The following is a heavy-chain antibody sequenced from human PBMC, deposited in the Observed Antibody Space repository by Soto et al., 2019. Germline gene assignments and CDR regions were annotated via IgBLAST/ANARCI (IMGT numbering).Heavy chain of an antibody. CDR1: GGSISSSSYY. J-gene: IGHJ6*02. Sequence: ASETLSLTCTVSGGSISSSSYYWGWIRQPPGKGLEWIGSIYYSGSTYYNPSLKSRVTISVDTSKNQFSLKLSSVTAAGTAVYYCATRTGSILTGYGMDVWGQGTTVTVSS. CDR2: IYYSGST. CDR3: ATRTGSILTGYGMDV. V-gene: IGHV4-39*01. D-gene: IGHD3-9*01.